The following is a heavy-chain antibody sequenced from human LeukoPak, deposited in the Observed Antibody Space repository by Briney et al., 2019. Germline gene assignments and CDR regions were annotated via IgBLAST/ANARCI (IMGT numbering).Heavy chain of an antibody. D-gene: IGHD2/OR15-2a*01. CDR2: VGPYNGNT. Sequence: ASVKVSCKASGYTFFDYGISWLRQAPGQGLGWVGWVGPYNGNTQYSQKLPGRVILTTDTLTNPAFMELTSLSPDDTAIYYCARDYSTKMATITDIWGQGTLVAVSS. CDR1: GYTFFDYG. CDR3: ARDYSTKMATITDI. J-gene: IGHJ4*02. V-gene: IGHV1-18*01.